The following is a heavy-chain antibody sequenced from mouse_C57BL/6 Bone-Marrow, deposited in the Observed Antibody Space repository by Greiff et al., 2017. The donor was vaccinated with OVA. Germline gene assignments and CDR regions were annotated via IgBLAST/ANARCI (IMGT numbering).Heavy chain of an antibody. CDR3: ARWGDYEENYAMDY. J-gene: IGHJ4*01. CDR1: GYTFTDYY. V-gene: IGHV1-76*01. D-gene: IGHD2-4*01. Sequence: VQGVESGAELVRPGASVKLSCKASGYTFTDYYINWVKQRPGQGLEWIARIYPGSGNTYYNEKFKGKATLTAEKSSSTAYMQLSSLTSEDSAVYFCARWGDYEENYAMDYWGQGTSVTVSS. CDR2: IYPGSGNT.